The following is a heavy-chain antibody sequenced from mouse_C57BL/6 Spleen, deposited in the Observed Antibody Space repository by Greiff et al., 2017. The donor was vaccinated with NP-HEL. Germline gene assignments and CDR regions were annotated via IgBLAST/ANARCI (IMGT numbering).Heavy chain of an antibody. D-gene: IGHD1-2*01. CDR2: IHPNSGST. J-gene: IGHJ4*01. CDR1: GYTFTSYW. V-gene: IGHV1-64*01. Sequence: VQLQQSGAELVKPGASVKLSCKASGYTFTSYWMHWVKQRPGQGLEWIGMIHPNSGSTNYNEKFKSKATLTVDKSSSTAYMQLSSLTSEDSAVYYCARWDTTAHAMDYWGQGTSVTVSS. CDR3: ARWDTTAHAMDY.